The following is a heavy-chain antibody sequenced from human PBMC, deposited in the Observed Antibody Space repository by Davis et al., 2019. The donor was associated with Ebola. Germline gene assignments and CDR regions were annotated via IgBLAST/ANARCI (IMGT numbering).Heavy chain of an antibody. CDR2: MNPNSGNT. CDR3: TRGYSPKCRGGDCVNDF. Sequence: ASVKVSCKASGYTFTSYDINWVRQATGQGLEWMGWMNPNSGNTGYAQKFQGRVTMTRNTSISTAYMELSSLRSEDTAVYYCTRGYSPKCRGGDCVNDFWGQGTLVTVSS. D-gene: IGHD2-21*01. CDR1: GYTFTSYD. J-gene: IGHJ4*02. V-gene: IGHV1-8*01.